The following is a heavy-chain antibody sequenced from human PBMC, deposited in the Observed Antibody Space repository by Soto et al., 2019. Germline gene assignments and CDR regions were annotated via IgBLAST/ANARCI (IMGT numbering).Heavy chain of an antibody. CDR2: INQDGSAK. Sequence: EVQLVESGGGLVQPGGSLRLSCAASGFTFNNYYMVWVRQAPGRGLEWVANINQDGSAKYYVDSVKGRFTISRDNAKTSLHLQINRLSAEDTATYHCGRGFGGTQWGQGSVVTVSS. J-gene: IGHJ4*02. CDR1: GFTFNNYY. V-gene: IGHV3-7*05. CDR3: GRGFGGTQ. D-gene: IGHD1-1*01.